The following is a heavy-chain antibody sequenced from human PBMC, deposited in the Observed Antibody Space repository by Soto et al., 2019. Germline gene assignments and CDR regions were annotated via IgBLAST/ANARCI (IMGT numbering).Heavy chain of an antibody. CDR1: GFTFSNAW. CDR3: TTGELGTFQFDY. V-gene: IGHV3-15*01. Sequence: GGSLRLSCAASGFTFSNAWMSWVRQAPGKGLEWVGRIKSKTDGGTTDYAAPVKGRFTISRDDSKNTLYLQMNSLKTEDTAVYYCTTGELGTFQFDYWGQGTLVTVSS. J-gene: IGHJ4*02. CDR2: IKSKTDGGTT. D-gene: IGHD7-27*01.